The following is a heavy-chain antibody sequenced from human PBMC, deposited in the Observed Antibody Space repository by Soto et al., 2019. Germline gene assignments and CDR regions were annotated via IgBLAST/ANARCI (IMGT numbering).Heavy chain of an antibody. J-gene: IGHJ5*02. CDR1: GYTFTSYA. V-gene: IGHV1-3*01. D-gene: IGHD3-10*01. Sequence: GASVKVSCKASGYTFTSYAMHWVRQAPGQRLEWMAWINAGNGNTKYSQKFQGRVTITRGTSASTAYMKLTSVTAADTAVYYCARVEDLRVRGTYNWFDPWGQGTLVTVSS. CDR2: INAGNGNT. CDR3: ARVEDLRVRGTYNWFDP.